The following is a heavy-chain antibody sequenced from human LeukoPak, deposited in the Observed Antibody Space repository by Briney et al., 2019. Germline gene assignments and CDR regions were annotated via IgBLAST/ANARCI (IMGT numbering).Heavy chain of an antibody. J-gene: IGHJ4*02. CDR3: AKEGGYCSGGSCQRSFDY. CDR2: ISGSGGST. V-gene: IGHV3-23*01. D-gene: IGHD2-15*01. CDR1: GFTFSSYA. Sequence: GGSLRLSCAASGFTFSSYAMSWVRQAPGKGLEWVSAISGSGGSTYYADSVKGRFTISRDNSKNTLYLQMNSLRAEDTAVYYCAKEGGYCSGGSCQRSFDYWGQGTLVTVSS.